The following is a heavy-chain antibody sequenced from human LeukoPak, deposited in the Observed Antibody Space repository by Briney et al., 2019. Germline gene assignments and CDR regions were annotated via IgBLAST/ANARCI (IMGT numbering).Heavy chain of an antibody. J-gene: IGHJ3*02. Sequence: GASVTVSCKASGYTFTSYGISWVRQAPGQGGEWMGWISAYNGNTNYAQKLQGRVTMTTDTSTSTAYMELRSLRSDDTAVYYCARDAFLRPDAFDIWGQGTMVTVSS. CDR1: GYTFTSYG. V-gene: IGHV1-18*01. CDR3: ARDAFLRPDAFDI. CDR2: ISAYNGNT. D-gene: IGHD2/OR15-2a*01.